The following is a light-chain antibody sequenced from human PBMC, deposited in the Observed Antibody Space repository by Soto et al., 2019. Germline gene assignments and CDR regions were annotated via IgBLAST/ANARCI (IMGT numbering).Light chain of an antibody. V-gene: IGLV1-44*01. Sequence: QSALTQPPSASGTPGQRVAISCSGSTSNIGSNTVSWYQQLPGTAPKLLIYSDNQRPSGVPDRFSGSKSGTSASLAISGLQSEDEADYYCAAWDDSLIYVFGTGTKVTV. CDR3: AAWDDSLIYV. CDR2: SDN. CDR1: TSNIGSNT. J-gene: IGLJ1*01.